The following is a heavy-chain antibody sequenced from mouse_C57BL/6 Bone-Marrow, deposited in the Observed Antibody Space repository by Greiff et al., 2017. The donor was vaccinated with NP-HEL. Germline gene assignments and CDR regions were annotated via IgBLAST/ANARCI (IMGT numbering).Heavy chain of an antibody. Sequence: VQLQQSGPVLVKPGASVKMSCKASGYTFTDYYMNWVKQSHGKSLEWIGVINPYNGGTSYNQKFKGKATLTVDKSSSTAYMELNSLTSEDSAVYYCARSSDGYYPSVDYWGQGTTLTVSS. CDR3: ARSSDGYYPSVDY. D-gene: IGHD2-3*01. CDR1: GYTFTDYY. V-gene: IGHV1-19*01. J-gene: IGHJ2*01. CDR2: INPYNGGT.